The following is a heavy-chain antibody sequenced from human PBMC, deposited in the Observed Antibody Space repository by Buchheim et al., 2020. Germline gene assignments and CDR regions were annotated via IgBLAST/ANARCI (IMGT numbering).Heavy chain of an antibody. J-gene: IGHJ5*02. V-gene: IGHV4-34*01. CDR2: INHSGST. Sequence: QVQLQQWGAGLLKPSETLSLTCAVYGGSFSGYYWSWIRQPPGKGLEWIGEINHSGSTNYNPSLKSRVTISVDTSKNQFSLRLSSVTDGDTAVYYCGRGAAAGAHESWFDPWGQGTL. CDR1: GGSFSGYY. D-gene: IGHD6-13*01. CDR3: GRGAAAGAHESWFDP.